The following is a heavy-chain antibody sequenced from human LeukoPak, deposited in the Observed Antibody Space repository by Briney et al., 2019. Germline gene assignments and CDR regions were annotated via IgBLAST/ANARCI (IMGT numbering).Heavy chain of an antibody. CDR2: ISSSGSTI. V-gene: IGHV3-11*01. CDR1: GFTFRDYY. J-gene: IGHJ5*02. CDR3: ASGGYDLGWCDP. Sequence: PGGSLRLSRAASGFTFRDYYMSWIRQAPGKGLEGVSYISSSGSTIYYADSVKGRFTISRDNAKNSLYLQMNSLRAEDRAVYYCASGGYDLGWCDPWGQGTLVTVSS. D-gene: IGHD5-12*01.